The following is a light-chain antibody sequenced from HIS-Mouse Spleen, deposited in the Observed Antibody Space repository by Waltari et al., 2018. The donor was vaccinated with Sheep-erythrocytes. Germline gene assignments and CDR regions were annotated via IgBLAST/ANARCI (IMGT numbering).Light chain of an antibody. CDR1: SRDVGGYNY. CDR3: SSYTSSSTRV. Sequence: QSALTQPASVSGSPGQSITISCTGTSRDVGGYNYVSWYQQHPGKAPKLMIYYFSNRPSGVSNRFSGSKSGNTASLTISGLQAEDEADYYCSSYTSSSTRVFGGGTKLTVL. CDR2: YFS. V-gene: IGLV2-14*03. J-gene: IGLJ3*02.